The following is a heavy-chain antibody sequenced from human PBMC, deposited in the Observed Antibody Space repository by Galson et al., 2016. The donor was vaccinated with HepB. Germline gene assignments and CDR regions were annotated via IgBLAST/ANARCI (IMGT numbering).Heavy chain of an antibody. D-gene: IGHD4/OR15-4a*01. Sequence: QSGAEVKKPGESLRISCYLSGATVTNSWISWVRQVPGKGLEWMGRVDATNSYTSYSPSFQGHVTISADKSINTAYLQWSSLKPSDTAIYFCAETVLTAVGDGFDPGGQGTLVTGSS. CDR3: AETVLTAVGDGFDP. V-gene: IGHV5-10-1*01. CDR2: VDATNSYT. CDR1: GATVTNSW. J-gene: IGHJ5*02.